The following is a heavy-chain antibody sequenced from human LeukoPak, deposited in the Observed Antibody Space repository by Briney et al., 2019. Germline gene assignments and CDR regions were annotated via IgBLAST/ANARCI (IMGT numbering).Heavy chain of an antibody. J-gene: IGHJ3*02. D-gene: IGHD3-10*01. V-gene: IGHV3-9*01. Sequence: GGSLRLSCAASGFTFDDYAMHWVRQAPGKGLEWVSGITWNSDNIEYADSVKGRFTISRDNAKNSLYLQMNSLRAEDTAVYYCARLQNLWFGELLHDAFDIWGQGTMVTVSS. CDR3: ARLQNLWFGELLHDAFDI. CDR1: GFTFDDYA. CDR2: ITWNSDNI.